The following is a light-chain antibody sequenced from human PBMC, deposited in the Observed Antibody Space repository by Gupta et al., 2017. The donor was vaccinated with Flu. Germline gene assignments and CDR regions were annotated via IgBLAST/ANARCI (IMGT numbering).Light chain of an antibody. Sequence: QSVLTQPPSASVTPGQRVTISCSGSHSNIGSNNVSWYQKLPGAATKLLTYRTNQRPSGVPDRFSGSRSGTSASLAFTGLRSEDEADEYCAAWDDSLGAVVVGGGTKVTVL. CDR1: HSNIGSNN. CDR3: AAWDDSLGAVV. V-gene: IGLV1-47*01. CDR2: RTN. J-gene: IGLJ3*02.